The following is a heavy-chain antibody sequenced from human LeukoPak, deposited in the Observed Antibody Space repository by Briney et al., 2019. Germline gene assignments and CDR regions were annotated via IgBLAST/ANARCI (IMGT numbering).Heavy chain of an antibody. D-gene: IGHD6-13*01. J-gene: IGHJ4*02. Sequence: GESLRLSCAASGFTFSSYAMNWVRQAPGKGLEWVSGISGSGGTTYSADSVKGRFTISRDNSKNTLYLQVNSLRAEDTAVYYCARGVAAAGPFDYWGQGTLVTVSS. CDR1: GFTFSSYA. CDR3: ARGVAAAGPFDY. CDR2: ISGSGGTT. V-gene: IGHV3-23*01.